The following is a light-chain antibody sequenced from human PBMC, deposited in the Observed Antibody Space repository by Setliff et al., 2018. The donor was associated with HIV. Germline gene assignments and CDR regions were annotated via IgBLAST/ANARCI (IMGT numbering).Light chain of an antibody. J-gene: IGLJ2*01. Sequence: SALTQPASVSGSPGQSITISCTGTSSDVGGYNYVSWYQQHPGKAPKLTIYDVSTRPSGVSNRFSGSKSGNTASLTISGLQAEDEADYYCCSYTSSSTRLFGGGTKVTVL. CDR1: SSDVGGYNY. CDR2: DVS. V-gene: IGLV2-14*01. CDR3: CSYTSSSTRL.